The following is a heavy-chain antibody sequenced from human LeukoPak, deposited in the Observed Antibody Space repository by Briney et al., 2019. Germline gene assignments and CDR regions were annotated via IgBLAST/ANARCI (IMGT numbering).Heavy chain of an antibody. CDR2: FVSVGSSK. J-gene: IGHJ5*02. CDR1: GFPSSSYW. Sequence: GGPRRLSWPAPGFPSSSYWRHWVGQPPGKGLGGVSRFVSVGSSKGYANSVKGRFTTSRDHANNTLDLQMNSLRAEDTAVYYGARDWPGKGVVYGSAYNWSDPWGQGTLVTVSS. CDR3: ARDWPGKGVVYGSAYNWSDP. D-gene: IGHD6-6*01. V-gene: IGHV3-74*01.